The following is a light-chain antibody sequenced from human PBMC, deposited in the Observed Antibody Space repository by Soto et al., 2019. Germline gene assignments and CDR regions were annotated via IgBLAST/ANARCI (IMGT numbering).Light chain of an antibody. CDR2: GAS. J-gene: IGKJ1*01. CDR1: QSVSSSY. V-gene: IGKV3-20*01. CDR3: QQYGSSPWT. Sequence: EIVLTQSPGTLSLSPGERATLSCRSSQSVSSSYLAWYQQTPGQAPRLLIYGASSRATGIPDRFSGSGSGTDFTLTISRLEPEDLAVYYCQQYGSSPWTFGQGTKVDIK.